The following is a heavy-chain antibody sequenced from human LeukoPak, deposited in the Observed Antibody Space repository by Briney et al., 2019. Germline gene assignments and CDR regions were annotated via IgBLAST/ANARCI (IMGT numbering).Heavy chain of an antibody. CDR2: IIPILGIA. J-gene: IGHJ4*02. Sequence: ASVKVSCKASGYTFTGYGISWVRQAPGQGLEWMGRIIPILGIANYAQKFQGRVTITADKSTSTAYMELSSLRSEDTAVYYCDQYSSGSSLWGQGTLVTVSS. D-gene: IGHD6-19*01. CDR3: DQYSSGSSL. CDR1: GYTFTGYG. V-gene: IGHV1-69*04.